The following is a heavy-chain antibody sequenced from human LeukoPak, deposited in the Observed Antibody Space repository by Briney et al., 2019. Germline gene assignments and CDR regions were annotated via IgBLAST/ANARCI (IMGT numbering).Heavy chain of an antibody. D-gene: IGHD2-15*01. CDR2: ISGSGGST. CDR3: AKVSGGGSPVGYFQH. Sequence: GGSLRLSCAASGFTFSSYAMSWVRQAPGKGLEWVSAISGSGGSTYYADSVKGRFTISRDNSKNALYLQMNSLRAEDTAVYYCAKVSGGGSPVGYFQHWGQGTLVTVSS. J-gene: IGHJ1*01. V-gene: IGHV3-23*01. CDR1: GFTFSSYA.